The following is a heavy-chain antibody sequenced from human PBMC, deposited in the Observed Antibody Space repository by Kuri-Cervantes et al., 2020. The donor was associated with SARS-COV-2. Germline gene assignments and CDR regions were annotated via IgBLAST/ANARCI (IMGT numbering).Heavy chain of an antibody. CDR1: GFTFSSYA. D-gene: IGHD6-19*01. CDR2: ISGSGGST. V-gene: IGHV3-23*01. Sequence: GESLKISCAASGFTFSSYAMSWVRQAPGKGLEWVSAISGSGGSTYYADSVKGRFTISRDNSKSTLYLQVNSLRAEDTAVYFCAKVNGILGSAWYGRAYFDYWGQGTLVTVSS. J-gene: IGHJ4*02. CDR3: AKVNGILGSAWYGRAYFDY.